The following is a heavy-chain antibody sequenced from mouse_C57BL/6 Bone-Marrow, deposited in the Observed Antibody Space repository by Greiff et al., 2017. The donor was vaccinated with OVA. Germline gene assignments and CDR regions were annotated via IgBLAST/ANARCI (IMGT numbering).Heavy chain of an antibody. V-gene: IGHV10-1*01. J-gene: IGHJ1*03. D-gene: IGHD1-1*01. CDR2: IRSKSNNYAT. CDR1: GFSFNTYA. CDR3: VRHSSTVVATRYFDV. Sequence: EVQLVESGGGLVQPKGSLKLSCAASGFSFNTYAMNWVRQAPGKGLEWVARIRSKSNNYATYYADSVKDRFTISRDDSESMLYLQMNNLKTEDTAMYYCVRHSSTVVATRYFDVWGTGTTVTVSS.